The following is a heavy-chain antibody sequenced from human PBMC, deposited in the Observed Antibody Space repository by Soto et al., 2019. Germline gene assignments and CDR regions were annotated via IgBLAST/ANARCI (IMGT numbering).Heavy chain of an antibody. CDR3: ARATVWYSGVY. Sequence: EVQLLESGGGLVQPGGSLRLSCAASGFTFSSYIMSWVRQAPGKGLEWVSTVNVGAGNTYYADSVKGRFTIASDNSKNTLSLQMHSLRAEDTAVYYCARATVWYSGVYWGQGTLVTVSS. J-gene: IGHJ4*02. D-gene: IGHD6-13*01. V-gene: IGHV3-23*01. CDR2: VNVGAGNT. CDR1: GFTFSSYI.